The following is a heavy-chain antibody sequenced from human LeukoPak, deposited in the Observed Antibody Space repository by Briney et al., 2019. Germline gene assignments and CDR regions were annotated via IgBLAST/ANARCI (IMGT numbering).Heavy chain of an antibody. CDR1: SDSSGNFY. J-gene: IGHJ3*02. V-gene: IGHV4-4*07. CDR3: ARGAGTITNGAFDI. Sequence: SSETLSLTCTVPSDSSGNFYWSWIRQPAGKGLEWIGRMYSSGSTNYNPSLKSRVTISVGTSKNQFSLKLTSVTTADTAVYYCARGAGTITNGAFDIWGQGTMVTVSS. D-gene: IGHD5-24*01. CDR2: MYSSGST.